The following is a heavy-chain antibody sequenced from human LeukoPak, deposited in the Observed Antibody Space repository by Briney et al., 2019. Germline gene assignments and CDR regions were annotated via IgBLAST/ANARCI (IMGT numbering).Heavy chain of an antibody. CDR1: GYTFTSYD. J-gene: IGHJ6*03. D-gene: IGHD3-16*02. Sequence: GASVKVSCKASGYTFTSYDINWVRQATGQGLEWMGWMNPNSGNTGYAQKFQGRVTMTRNTSISTAYMELSSLRSEDTAVYYCARAIVYYYYYYYMDVWGKGTTVTISS. CDR2: MNPNSGNT. V-gene: IGHV1-8*01. CDR3: ARAIVYYYYYYYMDV.